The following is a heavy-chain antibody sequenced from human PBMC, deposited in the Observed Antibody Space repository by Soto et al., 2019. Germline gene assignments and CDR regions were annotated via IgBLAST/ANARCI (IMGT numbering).Heavy chain of an antibody. CDR2: INPNGGGT. J-gene: IGHJ5*02. D-gene: IGHD3-10*01. CDR3: VKDLTSWFGELSSGSWFDP. CDR1: GYDFIGHY. V-gene: IGHV1-2*02. Sequence: ASVKVSCKASGYDFIGHYIHWLRQAPGQGLEWMGWINPNGGGTKYAQKFQGRVTMTGDTSISTVYMYMSGLRAEDTAVYYCVKDLTSWFGELSSGSWFDPWGQGTLVTVSS.